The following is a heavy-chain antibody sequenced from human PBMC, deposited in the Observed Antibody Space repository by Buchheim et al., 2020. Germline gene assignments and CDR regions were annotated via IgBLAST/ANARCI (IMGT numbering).Heavy chain of an antibody. Sequence: EVQLVESGGGLVQPGGSLRLSCAASGFTFSNAWMSWVRQAPGKGLEWVGRIKSKTDGGTTDYAAPVKGRITIPRDDSKNTLYLQMNSLKTEDTAVYYCTTGDYYDSSGYYYSGEFDYWGQGTL. J-gene: IGHJ4*02. CDR3: TTGDYYDSSGYYYSGEFDY. CDR2: IKSKTDGGTT. V-gene: IGHV3-15*01. CDR1: GFTFSNAW. D-gene: IGHD3-22*01.